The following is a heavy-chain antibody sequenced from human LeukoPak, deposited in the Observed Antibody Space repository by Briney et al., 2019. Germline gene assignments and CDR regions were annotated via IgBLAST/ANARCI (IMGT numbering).Heavy chain of an antibody. V-gene: IGHV4-39*01. CDR1: GGSISSSSYY. CDR3: ARIPITIFGVVSYRNWFDP. D-gene: IGHD3-3*01. Sequence: SETLSLTCTVSGGSISSSSYYWGWIRQPPGKGLEWIGSIYYSGSTYYNPSLKSRVTISVDTSKIQFSLELSSVTAADTAVYYCARIPITIFGVVSYRNWFDPWGQGTLVTVSS. CDR2: IYYSGST. J-gene: IGHJ5*02.